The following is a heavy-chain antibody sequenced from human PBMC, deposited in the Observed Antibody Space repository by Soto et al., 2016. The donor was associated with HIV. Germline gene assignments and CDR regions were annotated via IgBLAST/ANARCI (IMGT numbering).Heavy chain of an antibody. J-gene: IGHJ4*03. CDR2: IYYSGST. CDR1: GGSISSYY. V-gene: IGHV4-59*01. CDR3: ATGPLVRCYDY. D-gene: IGHD4-17*01. Sequence: QVQLQESGPGLVKPSETLSLTCTVSGGSISSYYWSWIRQPPGKGLEWIGYIYYSGSTNYNPSLKSRVTISVDTSKNQFSLKLSSVTAADTAVYYCATGPLVRCYDYVGPGTLVHRLL.